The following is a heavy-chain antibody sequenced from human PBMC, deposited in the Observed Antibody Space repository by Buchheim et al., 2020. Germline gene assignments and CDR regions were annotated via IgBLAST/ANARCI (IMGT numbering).Heavy chain of an antibody. CDR3: ARAGSEPGVLERRRRYFDY. J-gene: IGHJ4*02. CDR1: GGSISSGDYS. Sequence: QVQLQESGPGLVKPSQTLSLTCTVSGGSISSGDYSWSWIRQPPGKGLAWIGYIYYSGSTYYNPSLKSRVTISVATSKNQFSLKLSSVTAADTAVYYCARAGSEPGVLERRRRYFDYWGQGTL. V-gene: IGHV4-30-4*01. D-gene: IGHD1-1*01. CDR2: IYYSGST.